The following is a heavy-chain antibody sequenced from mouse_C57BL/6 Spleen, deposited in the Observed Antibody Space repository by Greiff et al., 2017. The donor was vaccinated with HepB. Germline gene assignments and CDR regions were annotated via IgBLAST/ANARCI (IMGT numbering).Heavy chain of an antibody. D-gene: IGHD2-3*01. CDR3: ARKLRLLDYAMDY. Sequence: EVQLQQSGPELVKPGASVKIPCKASGYTFTDYNMDWVKQSHGKSLEWIGDINPNNGGTIYNQKFKGKATLTVDKSSSTAYMELRSLTSEDTAVYYCARKLRLLDYAMDYWGQGTSVTGSS. CDR1: GYTFTDYN. J-gene: IGHJ4*01. CDR2: INPNNGGT. V-gene: IGHV1-18*01.